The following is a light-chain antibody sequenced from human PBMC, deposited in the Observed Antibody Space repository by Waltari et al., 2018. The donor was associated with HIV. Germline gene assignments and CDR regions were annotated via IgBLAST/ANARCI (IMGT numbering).Light chain of an antibody. CDR1: ENINTF. CDR3: LQAYSSILT. J-gene: IGKJ3*01. Sequence: DIQVTQSPSSLSASVGDRVTIICRTSENINTFLNWFQQKPGKIPRLLIYGASTLESGVPSRFSGTGSGTDFSPTISALQPEDFATYYCLQAYSSILTFGPGTKVEVK. V-gene: IGKV1-39*01. CDR2: GAS.